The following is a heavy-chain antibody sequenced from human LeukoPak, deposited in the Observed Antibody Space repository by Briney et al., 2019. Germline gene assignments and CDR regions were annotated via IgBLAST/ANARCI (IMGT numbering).Heavy chain of an antibody. CDR1: GYTFTSYG. J-gene: IGHJ4*02. D-gene: IGHD2-2*02. Sequence: ASVKVSCKASGYTFTSYGISWVRQAPGQGLEWMGWISAYNGNTNYAQRLQGRVTMTTDTSTSTAYMELRSLRSDDTAVYYCARDCSSTSCYINLDYWGQGTLVTVSS. V-gene: IGHV1-18*01. CDR2: ISAYNGNT. CDR3: ARDCSSTSCYINLDY.